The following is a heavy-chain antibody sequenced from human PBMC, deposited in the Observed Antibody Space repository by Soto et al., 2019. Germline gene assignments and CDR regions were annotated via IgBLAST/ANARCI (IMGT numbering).Heavy chain of an antibody. J-gene: IGHJ1*01. V-gene: IGHV3-33*01. D-gene: IGHD6-13*01. CDR3: ARGCRRWYTDFQH. Sequence: QVQLVESGGGVVQPGRSLRLSCAASGFTFSRYDMHWVRQAPGKGLEWVAVIWYDGSNKYYADSVKGRFTISRDNSKNTLYVQMNSLRVEDTAVYYCARGCRRWYTDFQHWGQGALVTVSS. CDR1: GFTFSRYD. CDR2: IWYDGSNK.